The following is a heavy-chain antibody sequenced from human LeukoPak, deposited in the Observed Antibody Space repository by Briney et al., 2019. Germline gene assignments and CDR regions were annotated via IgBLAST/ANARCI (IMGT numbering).Heavy chain of an antibody. CDR1: GFTFSDHY. D-gene: IGHD3-22*01. CDR2: ISGSGGST. J-gene: IGHJ3*02. V-gene: IGHV3-23*01. CDR3: AKDRGYYDSSGWDAFDI. Sequence: GGSLRLSCAASGFTFSDHYMDWVRQAPGKGLEWVSAISGSGGSTYYADSVKGRFTISRDNSKNTLYLQMNSLRAEDTAVYYCAKDRGYYDSSGWDAFDIWGQGTMVTVSS.